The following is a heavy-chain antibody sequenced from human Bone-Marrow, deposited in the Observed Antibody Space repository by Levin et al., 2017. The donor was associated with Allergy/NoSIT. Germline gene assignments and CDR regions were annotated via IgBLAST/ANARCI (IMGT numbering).Heavy chain of an antibody. CDR2: IYYSGST. V-gene: IGHV4-30-4*01. D-gene: IGHD3-10*01. J-gene: IGHJ4*02. CDR3: ARDGYGSGSYYSRSIDY. Sequence: SQTLSLTCTVSGGSISSGDYYWSWIRQPPGKGLEWIGYIYYSGSTYYNPSLKSRVTISVDTSKNQFSLKLSSVTAADTAVYYCARDGYGSGSYYSRSIDYWGQGTLVTVSS. CDR1: GGSISSGDYY.